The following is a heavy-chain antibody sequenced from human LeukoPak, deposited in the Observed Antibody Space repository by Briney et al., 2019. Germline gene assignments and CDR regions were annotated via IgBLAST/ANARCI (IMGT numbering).Heavy chain of an antibody. CDR1: GFTFSSYW. V-gene: IGHV3-7*01. J-gene: IGHJ4*02. Sequence: GGSLRLSCAASGFTFSSYWMSWVRQAQGEGLEWVANIKQVGSEKYYVDSVKGRFTISRDNAKNSLYLQMNSLRAEDSAVYYCARDVIAARPGDYWGQGTLVTVSS. D-gene: IGHD6-6*01. CDR3: ARDVIAARPGDY. CDR2: IKQVGSEK.